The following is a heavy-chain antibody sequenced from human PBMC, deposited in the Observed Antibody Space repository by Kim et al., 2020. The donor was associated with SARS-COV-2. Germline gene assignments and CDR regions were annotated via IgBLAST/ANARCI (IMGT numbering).Heavy chain of an antibody. V-gene: IGHV3-33*01. CDR2: IWYDGSNK. J-gene: IGHJ4*02. CDR3: ARSEDYYGSGSPNY. D-gene: IGHD3-10*01. CDR1: GFTFSSYG. Sequence: GGSLRLSCAASGFTFSSYGMHWVRQAPGKGLEWVAVIWYDGSNKYYADSVKGRFTISRDNSKNTLYLQMNSLRAEDTAVYYCARSEDYYGSGSPNYWGQGTLVTVSS.